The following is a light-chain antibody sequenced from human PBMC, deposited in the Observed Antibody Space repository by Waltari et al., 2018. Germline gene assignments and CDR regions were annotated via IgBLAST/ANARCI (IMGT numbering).Light chain of an antibody. Sequence: DIVMTQSPDSLAVSLGERATINCKSSQSVLYSSTSKNYLAWYKHKPGQPPKVLIYWASTRESGVPDRFSGSGSGTDFTLTISSLQAEDLAVYYCQQYFGLPLTFGGGTKLEIK. V-gene: IGKV4-1*01. CDR1: QSVLYSSTSKNY. J-gene: IGKJ4*01. CDR3: QQYFGLPLT. CDR2: WAS.